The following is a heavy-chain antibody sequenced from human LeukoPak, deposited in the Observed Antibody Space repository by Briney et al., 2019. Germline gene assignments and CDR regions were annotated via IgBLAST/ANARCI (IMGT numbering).Heavy chain of an antibody. CDR2: NYYSGSA. V-gene: IGHV4-59*01. Sequence: SETLSLTCTVSGGPISSFYWSWIRQSPGKGLEWIGYNYYSGSANYNPSLKSRVTISVDASKNQFSLKLSSVTAADTTVYYCARGDYGDSDYWGQGILVTVSS. D-gene: IGHD4-17*01. CDR3: ARGDYGDSDY. CDR1: GGPISSFY. J-gene: IGHJ4*02.